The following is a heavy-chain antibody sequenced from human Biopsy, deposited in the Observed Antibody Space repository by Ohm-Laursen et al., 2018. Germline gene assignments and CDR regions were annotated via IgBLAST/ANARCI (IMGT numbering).Heavy chain of an antibody. V-gene: IGHV4-59*01. CDR3: ARVGAGAPSIDYFDY. D-gene: IGHD1-26*01. Sequence: SETLSLTCAVSGGSLSGYFWSWIRQPPGKGLEWIGHNQNSGSTNYNPSLKSRVTISADTSKNQFSLKLSSVTAADTAVYYCARVGAGAPSIDYFDYWGQGALVTVSS. CDR1: GGSLSGYF. J-gene: IGHJ4*02. CDR2: NQNSGST.